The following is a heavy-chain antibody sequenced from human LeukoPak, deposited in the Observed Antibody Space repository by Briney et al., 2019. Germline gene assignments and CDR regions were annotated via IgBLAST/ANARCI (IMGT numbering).Heavy chain of an antibody. V-gene: IGHV1-18*01. CDR1: GHTFTSDS. CDR2: ISAYNGNT. D-gene: IGHD1-26*01. Sequence: ASMKVSCKASGHTFTSDSFSWVRQAPGQGLEWLGWISAYNGNTNYAQKIQGRVTMTTDTSTSTTYMELRSLKSDDTAVYYCARVVTGSYYIDYWGQGTLVTVSS. CDR3: ARVVTGSYYIDY. J-gene: IGHJ4*02.